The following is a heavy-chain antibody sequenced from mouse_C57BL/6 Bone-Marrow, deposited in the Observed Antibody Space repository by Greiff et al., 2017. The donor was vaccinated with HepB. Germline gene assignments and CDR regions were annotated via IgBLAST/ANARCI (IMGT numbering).Heavy chain of an antibody. Sequence: VKLVESGPGLVQPSQSLSITCTVSGFSLTSYGVHWVRQSPGKGLEWLGVIWSGGSTDYNAAFISRLSISKDNSKSQVFFKMNSLQADDTAIYYCARYYYGSSSGFAYWGQGTLVTVSA. D-gene: IGHD1-1*01. J-gene: IGHJ3*01. CDR1: GFSLTSYG. V-gene: IGHV2-2*01. CDR3: ARYYYGSSSGFAY. CDR2: IWSGGST.